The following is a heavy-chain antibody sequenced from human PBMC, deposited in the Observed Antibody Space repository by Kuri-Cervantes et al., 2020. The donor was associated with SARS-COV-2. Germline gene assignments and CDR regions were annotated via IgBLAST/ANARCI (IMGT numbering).Heavy chain of an antibody. V-gene: IGHV3-23*01. CDR3: ARDCAAGIFDY. J-gene: IGHJ4*02. CDR1: GFTFSSYA. CDR2: ISGSGDNT. Sequence: GGSLRLSCAASGFTFSSYAMSWVRQAPGKGLEWVSAISGSGDNTYYADSAKGRLIISRDNSKNTLYLQMNSLRAEDTAVYYCARDCAAGIFDYWGQGTLVTVSS. D-gene: IGHD1-1*01.